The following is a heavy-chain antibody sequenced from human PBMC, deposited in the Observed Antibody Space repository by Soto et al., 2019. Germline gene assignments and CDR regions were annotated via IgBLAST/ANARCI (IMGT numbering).Heavy chain of an antibody. CDR3: ARDRGYCSSTSCGYYGVDV. CDR1: GFTVSSNY. J-gene: IGHJ6*02. D-gene: IGHD2-2*01. Sequence: EVPLVESGGGLVQPGGSLRLSCAASGFTVSSNYMSWVRQAPGKGLEWVSVLYSGGNTYYADSVKGRFTISRDNSKNTLYLQMNSLRAEDTAVYYCARDRGYCSSTSCGYYGVDVWGQGTAVTVSS. V-gene: IGHV3-66*01. CDR2: LYSGGNT.